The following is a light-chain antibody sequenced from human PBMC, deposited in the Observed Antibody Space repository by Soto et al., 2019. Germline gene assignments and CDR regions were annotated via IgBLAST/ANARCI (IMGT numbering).Light chain of an antibody. CDR3: LISYSGAYVV. Sequence: QPVVTQEPSLTVSPGGTVTLTCGSSTGAVSSGHYPSWFQQKPGQAPRTLIYDTSNKQSWTPARFSGSLLGGKGALTLSGAQPEDEADYYCLISYSGAYVVFGGGTKLTVL. CDR1: TGAVSSGHY. J-gene: IGLJ2*01. CDR2: DTS. V-gene: IGLV7-46*01.